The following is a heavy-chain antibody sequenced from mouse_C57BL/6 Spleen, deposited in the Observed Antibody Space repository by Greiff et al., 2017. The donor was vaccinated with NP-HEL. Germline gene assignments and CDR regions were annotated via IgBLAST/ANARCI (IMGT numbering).Heavy chain of an antibody. CDR2: IRSKSNTYAT. CDR1: GFCFNTYA. V-gene: IGHV10-1*01. J-gene: IGHJ4*01. D-gene: IGHD2-14*01. Sequence: EVQLVASGGGLVQPSRSLSLSCAVSGFCFNTYAMNWVRQAPGKGLEWVARIRSKSNTYATYSADSVKGRSNISRDDSEIMLYLQMNNVKTDDTAMYYCVRHGVLTYAMGYWGQGTSVTCSS. CDR3: VRHGVLTYAMGY.